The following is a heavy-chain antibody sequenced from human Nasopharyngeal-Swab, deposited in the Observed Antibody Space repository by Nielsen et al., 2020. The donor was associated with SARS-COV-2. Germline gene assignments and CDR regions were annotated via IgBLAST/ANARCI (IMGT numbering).Heavy chain of an antibody. Sequence: ASLKISCKASGYTFTSYYMHWVRHAPGQGLEWMGIINPSGGSTSYAQKFQGRVTMTRDTSTSTVYMELSSLRSEDTAVYYCARGYCSSTSCYVRGNYFDYWGQGTLVTVSS. V-gene: IGHV1-46*01. CDR2: INPSGGST. D-gene: IGHD2-2*01. CDR3: ARGYCSSTSCYVRGNYFDY. CDR1: GYTFTSYY. J-gene: IGHJ4*02.